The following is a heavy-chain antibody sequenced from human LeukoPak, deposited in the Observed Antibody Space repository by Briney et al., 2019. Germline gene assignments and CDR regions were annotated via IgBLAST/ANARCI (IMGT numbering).Heavy chain of an antibody. Sequence: SGGSLRLSCAASGFTFSSYDMHWVRQAPGKGLEWVAFIRYDGSNKYYADSVKGRFTISRDNSKNTLYLQMNSLRAEDTAVYYCAKGQLEAKIIVVVPAAKGGYYYYMDVWGKGTTVTISS. D-gene: IGHD2-2*01. CDR3: AKGQLEAKIIVVVPAAKGGYYYYMDV. CDR2: IRYDGSNK. CDR1: GFTFSSYD. V-gene: IGHV3-30*02. J-gene: IGHJ6*03.